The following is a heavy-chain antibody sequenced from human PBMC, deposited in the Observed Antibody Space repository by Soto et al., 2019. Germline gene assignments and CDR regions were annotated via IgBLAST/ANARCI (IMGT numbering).Heavy chain of an antibody. Sequence: QVQLVQSGAEVKKPGASVKVSCKASGYTFTSYGISWVRQAPGQGLEWMGWISAHNGNTNYAQKLQGRVTMTTDTSTSTAYMELRSLRSDDTAVYYCARSDGDYWVGFDEYFQHWGQGTLVTVSS. CDR2: ISAHNGNT. J-gene: IGHJ1*01. V-gene: IGHV1-18*04. CDR1: GYTFTSYG. CDR3: ARSDGDYWVGFDEYFQH. D-gene: IGHD4-17*01.